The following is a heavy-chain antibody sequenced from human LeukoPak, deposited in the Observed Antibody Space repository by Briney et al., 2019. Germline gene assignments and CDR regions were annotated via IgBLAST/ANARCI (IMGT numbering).Heavy chain of an antibody. CDR2: ISGDGVNT. CDR3: ARDGYSFGHDFDY. D-gene: IGHD5-18*01. V-gene: IGHV3-23*01. J-gene: IGHJ4*02. CDR1: GFTFSSYA. Sequence: GGSLRLSCAASGFTFSSYAMTWVRQAPGKGLEWVSIISGDGVNTYYADSVKGRFTISRDNAKNTLYLQMNSLRAEDTAVYYCARDGYSFGHDFDYWGQGTLVTVSS.